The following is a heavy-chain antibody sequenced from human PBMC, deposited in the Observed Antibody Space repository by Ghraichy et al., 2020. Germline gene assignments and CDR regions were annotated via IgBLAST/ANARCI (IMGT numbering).Heavy chain of an antibody. CDR2: IYSGGST. Sequence: GSLNISCAASGFTVSSNYMSWVRQAPGKGLEWVSVIYSGGSTYYADSVKGRFTISRDNSKNTLYLQMNSLRAEDTAVYYCARDSLHYYDSSGYSDYWGQGTLVTVSS. V-gene: IGHV3-53*01. J-gene: IGHJ4*02. CDR1: GFTVSSNY. D-gene: IGHD3-22*01. CDR3: ARDSLHYYDSSGYSDY.